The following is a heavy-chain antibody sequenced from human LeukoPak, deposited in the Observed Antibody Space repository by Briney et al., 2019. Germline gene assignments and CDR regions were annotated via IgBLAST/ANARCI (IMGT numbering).Heavy chain of an antibody. CDR2: ISYDGSNK. CDR1: GFTFSNYG. J-gene: IGHJ4*02. Sequence: PGGSLRLSCAASGFTFSNYGMHWVRQAPGKGLEWVSVISYDGSNKYYADSVKGRFTISRDNSKNTLYLQMNSLRAEDTAMYYCAKNPGSTALWGQGTLVTVSS. V-gene: IGHV3-30*18. D-gene: IGHD2-21*02. CDR3: AKNPGSTAL.